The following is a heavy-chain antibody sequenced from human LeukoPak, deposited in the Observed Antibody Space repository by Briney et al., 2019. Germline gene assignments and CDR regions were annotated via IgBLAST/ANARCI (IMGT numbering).Heavy chain of an antibody. V-gene: IGHV3-48*03. J-gene: IGHJ2*01. Sequence: QSGGSLRLSCAASGFTFTTYEMNWVRQAPGKGLEWVSYISGSGSSIYYADSVEGRFTISRDNAKHSLYLQMNSLRAEDTAVYYCARVPGTDGYNYVYFDLWGRGTLVTVSS. CDR1: GFTFTTYE. CDR3: ARVPGTDGYNYVYFDL. D-gene: IGHD5-24*01. CDR2: ISGSGSSI.